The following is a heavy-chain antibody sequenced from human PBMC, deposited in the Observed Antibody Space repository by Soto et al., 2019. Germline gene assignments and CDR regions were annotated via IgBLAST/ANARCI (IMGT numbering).Heavy chain of an antibody. Sequence: GGSLRLSCAASGFTFTRYSMNWVRQAPGKGLEWVSSISSTTNYIYYADSMKGRFTVSRDNAKNSVYLEMNSLGAEDTAVYYCARESEDLTSNFDYWGQGTLVTVSS. CDR2: ISSTTNYI. CDR3: ARESEDLTSNFDY. CDR1: GFTFTRYS. V-gene: IGHV3-21*01. J-gene: IGHJ4*02.